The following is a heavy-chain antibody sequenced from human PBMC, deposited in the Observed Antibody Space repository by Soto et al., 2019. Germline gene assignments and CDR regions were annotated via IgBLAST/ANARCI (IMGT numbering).Heavy chain of an antibody. Sequence: GGSLRLSCAASGFTFTRYSMNWVRQAPGKGLEWVSSISSTTNYIYYADSMKGRFTVSRDNAKNSVYLEMNSLGAEDTAVYYCARESEDLTSNFDYWGQGTLVTVSS. CDR2: ISSTTNYI. CDR3: ARESEDLTSNFDY. CDR1: GFTFTRYS. V-gene: IGHV3-21*01. J-gene: IGHJ4*02.